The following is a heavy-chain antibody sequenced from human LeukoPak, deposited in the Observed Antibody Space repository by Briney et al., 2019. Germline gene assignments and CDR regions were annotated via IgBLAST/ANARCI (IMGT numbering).Heavy chain of an antibody. D-gene: IGHD3-10*01. J-gene: IGHJ4*02. CDR1: GFTVSSNY. V-gene: IGHV4-34*01. CDR3: ARLRVRGALD. Sequence: PGGSLRLSCAASGFTVSSNYMSWVRQAPGKGLEWIGSIYYSGSTNYNPSLKSRVTISVDTSKNQLSLKLSSVTAADTAVYYCARLRVRGALDWGQGTLVTVSS. CDR2: IYYSGST.